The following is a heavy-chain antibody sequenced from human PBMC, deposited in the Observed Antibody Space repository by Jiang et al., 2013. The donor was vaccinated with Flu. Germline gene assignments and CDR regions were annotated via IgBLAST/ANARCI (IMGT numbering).Heavy chain of an antibody. V-gene: IGHV3-33*01. CDR1: GFNFSSYG. J-gene: IGHJ5*02. CDR2: MWYDGTNK. Sequence: QLLESGGGVVQPGRSLRLSCTASGFNFSSYGMHWVRQAPGKGLEWVAVMWYDGTNKYYADSVKGRFTISRDNSKNTLFLQMNSLRAEDTAIYFCARNVRYTYEQGYWFDPWGQGTLVTVSS. CDR3: ARNVRYTYEQGYWFDP. D-gene: IGHD5-18*01.